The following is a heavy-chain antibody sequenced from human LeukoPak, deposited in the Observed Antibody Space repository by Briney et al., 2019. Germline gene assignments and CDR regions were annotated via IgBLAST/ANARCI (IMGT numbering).Heavy chain of an antibody. J-gene: IGHJ4*02. Sequence: SVNVSFKASGGTFSIYAISWVRQAPGQGLEWMGGIIPIFGTANYAQKFQGRVTITADESTSTAYMELSSLRSEDTAVYYCARTGYSSSWYDFDYWGQGTLVTVSS. CDR1: GGTFSIYA. CDR3: ARTGYSSSWYDFDY. D-gene: IGHD6-13*01. CDR2: IIPIFGTA. V-gene: IGHV1-69*13.